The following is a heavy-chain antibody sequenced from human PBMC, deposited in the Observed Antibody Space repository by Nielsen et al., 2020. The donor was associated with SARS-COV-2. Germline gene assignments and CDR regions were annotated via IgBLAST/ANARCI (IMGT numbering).Heavy chain of an antibody. D-gene: IGHD3-16*01. V-gene: IGHV3-74*01. CDR3: ASASAHV. CDR1: GFIFSSYW. CDR2: INADGSST. Sequence: GGSLRLSCAASGFIFSSYWMHWVRQVPGKGLVWVSRINADGSSTSYADYVKGRFTISRDNAKNTLYLQMNSLRAEDTAVYYCASASAHVWGQGTMVTVSS. J-gene: IGHJ3*01.